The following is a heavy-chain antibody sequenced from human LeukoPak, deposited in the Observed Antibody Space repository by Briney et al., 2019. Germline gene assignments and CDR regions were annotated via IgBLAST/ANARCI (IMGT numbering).Heavy chain of an antibody. CDR1: GGSISSYY. CDR2: IDYSGST. J-gene: IGHJ4*02. V-gene: IGHV4-59*08. D-gene: IGHD5-18*01. Sequence: ASETLSLTCTVSGGSISSYYWSWIRQPPGKGREWIGYIDYSGSTNYNPSLKSRVTISVDTSKNQFSLKLSSVTAADTAVYFCARTDGKQLPPRFWGQGTLVTVSS. CDR3: ARTDGKQLPPRF.